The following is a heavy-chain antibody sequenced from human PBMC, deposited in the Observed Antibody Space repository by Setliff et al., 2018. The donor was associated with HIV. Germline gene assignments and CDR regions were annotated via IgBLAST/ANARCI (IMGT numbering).Heavy chain of an antibody. V-gene: IGHV3-23*01. CDR3: TAALQQQVVRWFDP. J-gene: IGHJ5*02. CDR1: GFTFSSYA. D-gene: IGHD6-13*01. Sequence: GGSLRLSCAASGFTFSSYAMSWVRQAPGKGLEWVSAISGSGGSTYYADSVKGRFTISRDNSKNTLYLQMNSLRAEDTAVYYCTAALQQQVVRWFDPWGQGTLVTVSS. CDR2: ISGSGGST.